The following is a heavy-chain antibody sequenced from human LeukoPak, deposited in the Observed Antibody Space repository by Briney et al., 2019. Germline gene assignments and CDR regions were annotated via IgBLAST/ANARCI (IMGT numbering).Heavy chain of an antibody. CDR2: IIPIFGTP. V-gene: IGHV1-69*13. J-gene: IGHJ3*02. CDR3: ARWEGVGATRSGAFDI. CDR1: GGTFSSYI. Sequence: SVKVSCKASGGTFSSYIITWVRQAPGQGLEWMGRIIPIFGTPDYAQKFQGRVTITADESTSTAYMELSSLRSEDTAVYYCARWEGVGATRSGAFDIWGQGTMVTVSS. D-gene: IGHD1-26*01.